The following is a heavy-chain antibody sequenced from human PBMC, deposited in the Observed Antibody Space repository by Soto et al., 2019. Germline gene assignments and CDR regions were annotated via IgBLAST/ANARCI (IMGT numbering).Heavy chain of an antibody. CDR3: ARASFGSYGYTGDWFDP. Sequence: PSETLSLTCTVSGGSISSGGYYWSWIRQHPGKGLEWIGYIYYSGSTYYNPSLKSRVTISVDTSKNQFSLKLSSVTAADTAVYYCARASFGSYGYTGDWFDPWGQGTLVTVSS. V-gene: IGHV4-31*03. J-gene: IGHJ5*02. D-gene: IGHD5-18*01. CDR2: IYYSGST. CDR1: GGSISSGGYY.